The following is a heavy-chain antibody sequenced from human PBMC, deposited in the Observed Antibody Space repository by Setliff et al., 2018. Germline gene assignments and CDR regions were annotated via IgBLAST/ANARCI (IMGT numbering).Heavy chain of an antibody. CDR3: AKDPGDSSGSLEY. V-gene: IGHV3-30*07. CDR2: ISYDGINK. CDR1: GFSFSSYA. Sequence: GGSLRLSCAASGFSFSSYAMHWVRQAPGKGLEWVAVISYDGINKYYADSVRGRFTISRDNSKNMAYLEMNRLRAEDTAVYYCAKDPGDSSGSLEYWGQGTPVTVSS. D-gene: IGHD3-22*01. J-gene: IGHJ4*02.